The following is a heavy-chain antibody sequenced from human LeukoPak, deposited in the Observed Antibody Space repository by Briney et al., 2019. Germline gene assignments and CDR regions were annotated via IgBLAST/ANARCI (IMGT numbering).Heavy chain of an antibody. D-gene: IGHD6-13*01. V-gene: IGHV4-39*01. CDR1: GGSISSSCYY. CDR3: ARHDGYSSSWEDP. CDR2: IYYSGST. J-gene: IGHJ5*02. Sequence: SETMSLTCTVSGGSISSSCYYWDWLRQPPGKGLEWFGSIYYSGSTYYNPSIKSLITISVDTSKNQFSLKLSSVTAADTAVYYCARHDGYSSSWEDPWGQGTLVTVSS.